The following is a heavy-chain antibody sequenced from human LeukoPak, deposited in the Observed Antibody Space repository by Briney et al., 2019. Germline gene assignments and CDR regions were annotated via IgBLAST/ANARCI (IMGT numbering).Heavy chain of an antibody. J-gene: IGHJ4*02. CDR3: ARVTIWFGELSFDY. CDR1: GFTFSSYG. V-gene: IGHV3-33*01. D-gene: IGHD3-10*01. Sequence: GRSLRLSCAASGFTFSSYGMHWVRQAPGKGLEWVAVIWYDGSDKYYADAVKGRFTISRDNSNNTLSLQMNSLRAEDTAVYYCARVTIWFGELSFDYWGQGTLVTVSS. CDR2: IWYDGSDK.